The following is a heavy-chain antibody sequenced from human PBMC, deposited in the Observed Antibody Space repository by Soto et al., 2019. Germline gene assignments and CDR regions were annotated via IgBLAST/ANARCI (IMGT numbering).Heavy chain of an antibody. V-gene: IGHV4-39*01. Sequence: SETLSLTCTVSGGSISSSSYYWGWIRQPPGKGLEWIGGIYYSGSTYYNPSLKSRVTISVDTSKNQFSLKLSSVTAADTAVYYCARSGITGTPEWFDPWGQGTLVTVSS. D-gene: IGHD1-7*01. CDR2: IYYSGST. J-gene: IGHJ5*02. CDR3: ARSGITGTPEWFDP. CDR1: GGSISSSSYY.